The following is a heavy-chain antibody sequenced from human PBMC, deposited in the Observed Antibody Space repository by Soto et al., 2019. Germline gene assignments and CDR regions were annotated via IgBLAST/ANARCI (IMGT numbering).Heavy chain of an antibody. J-gene: IGHJ5*02. Sequence: SETLSLTCTVSGGSISSGGYYWSWIRQHPGKGLEWIGYIYYSGSTYYNPSLKSRVTISVDTSKNHFSLKLSSVTAADTAVYYCARESRGSGSYYYLDWFDPWGQGTLVTVSS. CDR2: IYYSGST. CDR1: GGSISSGGYY. V-gene: IGHV4-31*03. CDR3: ARESRGSGSYYYLDWFDP. D-gene: IGHD3-10*01.